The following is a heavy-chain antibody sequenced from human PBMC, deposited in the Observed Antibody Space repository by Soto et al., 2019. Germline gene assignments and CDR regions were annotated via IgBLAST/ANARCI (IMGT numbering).Heavy chain of an antibody. CDR2: IRSKAYGGTT. D-gene: IGHD6-19*01. CDR1: GFTFGYYA. J-gene: IGHJ4*02. V-gene: IGHV3-49*04. CDR3: TREVGIAVAGTFDY. Sequence: GGSLRLSCTASGFTFGYYAMRWVRQAPGKGLEWVGFIRSKAYGGTTEYAASVKGRFTISRDDSKSIAYLQMNSLKTEDTAVYYCTREVGIAVAGTFDYWGQGALVTSPQ.